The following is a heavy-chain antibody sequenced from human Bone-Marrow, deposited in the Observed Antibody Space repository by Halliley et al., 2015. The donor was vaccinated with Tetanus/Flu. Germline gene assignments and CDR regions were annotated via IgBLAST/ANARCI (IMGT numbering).Heavy chain of an antibody. Sequence: GYFFYSGSNAYNPSLRSRVSISVTPPRNQFSLRLTSVTAADTAVYYCARLALGAPSSFDSWGQGTLVTVSS. D-gene: IGHD1-26*01. CDR2: FFYSGSN. CDR3: ARLALGAPSSFDS. V-gene: IGHV4-59*01. J-gene: IGHJ4*02.